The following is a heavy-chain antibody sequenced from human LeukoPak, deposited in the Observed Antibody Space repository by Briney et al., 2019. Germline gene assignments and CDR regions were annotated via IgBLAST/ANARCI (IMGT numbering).Heavy chain of an antibody. D-gene: IGHD4-17*01. Sequence: ASVKVSCKASGGTFSSYAISWVRQAPGQGLEWMGGIIPIFGTANYAQKFQGRVTITADESTSTAYMELSSLRSEDTAVYYCAREDDCSFGAYDCWGQGTLVTVS. CDR1: GGTFSSYA. CDR3: AREDDCSFGAYDC. J-gene: IGHJ4*02. V-gene: IGHV1-69*01. CDR2: IIPIFGTA.